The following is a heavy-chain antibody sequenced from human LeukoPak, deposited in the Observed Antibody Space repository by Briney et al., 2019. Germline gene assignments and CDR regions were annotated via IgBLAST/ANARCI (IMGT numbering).Heavy chain of an antibody. CDR1: GFTFSNYG. Sequence: GGALRLSCATSGFTFSNYGMHWVRQARGRGLEWVAYTSSDERNIKYADSAKGRFTVSRDNSKSTLYLQMNGLRGDDTAVYYCAKGGSWSCTDWGQGTLVTVSS. J-gene: IGHJ4*02. CDR3: AKGGSWSCTD. D-gene: IGHD2-8*02. V-gene: IGHV3-30*02. CDR2: TSSDERNI.